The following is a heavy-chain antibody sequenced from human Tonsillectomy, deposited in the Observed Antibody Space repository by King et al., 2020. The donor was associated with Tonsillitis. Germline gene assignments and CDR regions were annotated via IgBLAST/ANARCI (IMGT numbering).Heavy chain of an antibody. D-gene: IGHD3-10*01. CDR2: IDPSDSYT. Sequence: QLVQSGAEVKKPGESLRISCKGSGYSFTSYWISWVRQMPGKGMEWMGRIDPSDSYTNYSPSFQGHVTISADKSISTAYLQWSSLKASDTAMYYCEYDSGSYFSPYYFDYWGQGTLVTVSS. CDR1: GYSFTSYW. CDR3: EYDSGSYFSPYYFDY. J-gene: IGHJ4*02. V-gene: IGHV5-10-1*01.